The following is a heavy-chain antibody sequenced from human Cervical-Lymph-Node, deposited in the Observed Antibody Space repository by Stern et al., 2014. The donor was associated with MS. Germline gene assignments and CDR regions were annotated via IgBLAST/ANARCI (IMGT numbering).Heavy chain of an antibody. V-gene: IGHV3-74*02. D-gene: IGHD1-26*01. CDR3: ARRHLVGATDFDC. CDR1: RFIFRNYW. Sequence: EVQLVESGGGLVQPGGSLRLSCAASRFIFRNYWMHWVRQAPGKGLVWVSSINGDGSNTRYADFVKGRFTISRDNGRNTLYLQMNSLRDEDTAMYYCARRHLVGATDFDCWGKGTLVAVSS. J-gene: IGHJ4*02. CDR2: INGDGSNT.